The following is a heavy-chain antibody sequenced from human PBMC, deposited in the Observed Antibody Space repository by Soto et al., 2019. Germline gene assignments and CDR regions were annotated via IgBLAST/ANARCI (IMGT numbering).Heavy chain of an antibody. CDR3: ARAIVDPYSSSWVIDY. CDR1: GGSISSGGYS. V-gene: IGHV4-30-2*01. CDR2: IYHSGST. Sequence: PSETLSLTCAVSGGSISSGGYSWSWIRQPPGKGLEWIGYIYHSGSTYYNPSLKSRVTISVDRSKNQFSLKLSSVTAADTAVYYCARAIVDPYSSSWVIDYWGQGTLVTVSS. J-gene: IGHJ4*02. D-gene: IGHD6-13*01.